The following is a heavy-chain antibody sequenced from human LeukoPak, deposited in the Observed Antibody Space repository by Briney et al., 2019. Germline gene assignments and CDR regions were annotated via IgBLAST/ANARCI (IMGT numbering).Heavy chain of an antibody. CDR1: GLTVSSNY. V-gene: IGHV3-53*01. CDR2: IYSGGST. CDR3: ARAPPDVDTTMAMDH. J-gene: IGHJ4*02. Sequence: GGSLRLSCAASGLTVSSNYMSWVRQAPGKGLEWVSVIYSGGSTSYADSVKGRFTISRDNSKNTVFLQMNSLRAEDTALYYCARAPPDVDTTMAMDHWGRGTLVTVSS. D-gene: IGHD5-18*01.